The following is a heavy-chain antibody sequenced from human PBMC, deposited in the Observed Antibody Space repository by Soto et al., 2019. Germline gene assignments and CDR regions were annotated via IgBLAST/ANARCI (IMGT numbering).Heavy chain of an antibody. CDR2: ISTYNGNT. CDR1: GYTFTGYY. Sequence: GAAVQVSCKASGYTFTGYYMHWVRQAPGQGLEWMGWISTYNGNTNYAQKLQGRVTMTTDTSTSTAYMELRSLRSDDTAVYYCARDSGVIINLSLDYWGQGTLVTVSS. V-gene: IGHV1-18*04. J-gene: IGHJ4*02. D-gene: IGHD3-10*01. CDR3: ARDSGVIINLSLDY.